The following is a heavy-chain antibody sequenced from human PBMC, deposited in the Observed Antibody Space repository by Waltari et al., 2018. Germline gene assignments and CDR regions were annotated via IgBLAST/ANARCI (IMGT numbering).Heavy chain of an antibody. V-gene: IGHV1-3*01. D-gene: IGHD1-26*01. CDR1: GYTFSNYA. J-gene: IGHJ5*02. CDR2: INAANTNT. CDR3: ARERSSGNQDNWFDP. Sequence: QAHLVQSGAAVKKPGASVTVSCKASGYTFSNYAMHWVRQAPGQGLEWMGWINAANTNTRYSKKLEGRFTITRDTSANTVYMELSSLRSEDTAVYFCARERSSGNQDNWFDPWGQGTLVTVSS.